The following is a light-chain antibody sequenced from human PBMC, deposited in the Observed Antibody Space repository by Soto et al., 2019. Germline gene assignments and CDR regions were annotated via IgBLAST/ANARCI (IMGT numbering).Light chain of an antibody. CDR2: ASN. CDR1: SSNIGTTT. CDR3: AEWDGSLYGWV. V-gene: IGLV1-44*01. J-gene: IGLJ3*02. Sequence: QSVLTQPPSASGTPGQRITISCSGSSSNIGTTTVNWYQQLPGTAPRLLIYASNQRPSGVPDRFSGSEFGASASLAIGGLRSEGEGDYYCAEWDGSLYGWVFGGGTKLTVL.